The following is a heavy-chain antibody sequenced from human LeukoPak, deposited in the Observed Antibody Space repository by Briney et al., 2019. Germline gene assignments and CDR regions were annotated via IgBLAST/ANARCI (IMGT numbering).Heavy chain of an antibody. CDR3: TRGAPQADVFDI. J-gene: IGHJ3*02. CDR2: FKSKAAGGTT. CDR1: GFTFSVIW. Sequence: GGSLRLSCAASGFTFSVIWMSWVRQAPGRGLEWVGRFKSKAAGGTTDYAAPVAGRFTISRDDSKNMLYLQMNSLKTEDTAVYYCTRGAPQADVFDIWGQGTMVTVSS. V-gene: IGHV3-15*01. D-gene: IGHD1-26*01.